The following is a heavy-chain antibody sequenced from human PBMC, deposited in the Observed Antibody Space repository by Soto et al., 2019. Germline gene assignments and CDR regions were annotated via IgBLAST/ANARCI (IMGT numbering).Heavy chain of an antibody. Sequence: QVQLVQSGAEVKRPGSSVKVSCKASGDTFNFHSINWVRQAPGLGLEWMGRVNPILSMSNFAQRFQGRVTMTADKSTSTAYRELSGLRSEDTAIYYCATSYGSGYRAFDYWGQGALVTVSS. CDR1: GDTFNFHS. J-gene: IGHJ4*02. V-gene: IGHV1-69*04. CDR3: ATSYGSGYRAFDY. CDR2: VNPILSMS. D-gene: IGHD3-10*01.